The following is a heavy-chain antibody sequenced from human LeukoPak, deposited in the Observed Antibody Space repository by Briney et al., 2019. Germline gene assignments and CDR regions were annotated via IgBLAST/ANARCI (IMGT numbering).Heavy chain of an antibody. CDR2: INPSGGST. CDR3: ARTFSEYYGMDV. CDR1: GYTFTSYY. V-gene: IGHV1-46*01. Sequence: ASVKVSCKASGYTFTSYYMHWVRQAPGQGLEWMGIINPSGGSTSYAQKFQGRVTKTRDTSTSTVYMELSSLRSEDTAVYYCARTFSEYYGMDVWGQGTTVTVSS. J-gene: IGHJ6*02. D-gene: IGHD3-16*01.